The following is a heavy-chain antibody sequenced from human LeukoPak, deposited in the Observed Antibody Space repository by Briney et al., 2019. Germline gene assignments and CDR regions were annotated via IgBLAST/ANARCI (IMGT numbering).Heavy chain of an antibody. D-gene: IGHD2-15*01. V-gene: IGHV3-48*03. CDR1: GFTFSSYE. CDR2: ISGSGSTI. J-gene: IGHJ6*03. CDR3: ASSYCSGGSCDDYYYFYMDV. Sequence: GGSLRLSCAASGFTFSSYEMNWVRQAPGKGLEWVSYISGSGSTIYYADSVKGRFAISRDNAKNSLYLQMNSLRAEDTAVYYCASSYCSGGSCDDYYYFYMDVWGKGTTVTISS.